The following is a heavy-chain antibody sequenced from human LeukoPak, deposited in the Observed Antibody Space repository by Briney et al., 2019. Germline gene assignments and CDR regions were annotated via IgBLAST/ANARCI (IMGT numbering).Heavy chain of an antibody. CDR1: GGSISSYY. J-gene: IGHJ6*03. V-gene: IGHV4-4*07. CDR2: IYTSGST. CDR3: ARVIGYCTITSCYSYYMDV. D-gene: IGHD2-2*02. Sequence: SETLSLTCTVSGGSISSYYWSWIRQPAGKGLEWIGRIYTSGSTNYNPSLKSRVTMSVDTSKNQFSLKLSSVTAADTAVYYCARVIGYCTITSCYSYYMDVWGKGTTVTVSS.